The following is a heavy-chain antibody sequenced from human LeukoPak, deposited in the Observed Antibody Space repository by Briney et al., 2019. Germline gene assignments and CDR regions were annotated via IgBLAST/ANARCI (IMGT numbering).Heavy chain of an antibody. Sequence: GGSLRLSCAASGFTFSSYSMNWVRQAPGKGLEWVSSISSRSTNIYYADSVKGRFTISRDNAKNSLYLQMNSLRGEDTAVYYCARDYYDSLTGYYSSFDYWGQGTLVTVSS. V-gene: IGHV3-21*01. J-gene: IGHJ4*02. CDR2: ISSRSTNI. D-gene: IGHD3-9*01. CDR1: GFTFSSYS. CDR3: ARDYYDSLTGYYSSFDY.